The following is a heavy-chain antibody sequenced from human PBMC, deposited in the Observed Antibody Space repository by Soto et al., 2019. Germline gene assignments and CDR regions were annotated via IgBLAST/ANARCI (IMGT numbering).Heavy chain of an antibody. Sequence: SETLSLTWTVSGGSLSDHYLSWTRQPPGKGLEWIGYGLRHEFVGTNPSLTSRVTISVDTSKKQFSLRLNSVTAADTAVYYCVAGPDHAKSAYWGQGTLVTVSS. CDR1: GGSLSDHY. J-gene: IGHJ4*01. CDR2: GLRHEFV. CDR3: VAGPDHAKSAY. V-gene: IGHV4-59*11.